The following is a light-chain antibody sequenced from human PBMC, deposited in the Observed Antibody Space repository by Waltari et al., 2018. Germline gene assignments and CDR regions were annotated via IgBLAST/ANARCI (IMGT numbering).Light chain of an antibody. CDR1: SSDVGGYNY. Sequence: HSALTQPASVSGSPGQSITISCTGTSSDVGGYNYVPWYHQHPGKGPKLMIYDVSNRPSGVSNRFSVSKSGNTASLTISGLQAEDEADYYCSSYTSSSTLGVFGGGTKLTVL. J-gene: IGLJ2*01. V-gene: IGLV2-14*01. CDR3: SSYTSSSTLGV. CDR2: DVS.